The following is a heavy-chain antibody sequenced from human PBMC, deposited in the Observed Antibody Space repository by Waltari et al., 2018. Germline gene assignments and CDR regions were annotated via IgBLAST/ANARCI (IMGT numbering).Heavy chain of an antibody. D-gene: IGHD6-19*01. CDR2: LYSSGST. Sequence: QVQLQESGPGLVKPSETLSLTCTVSGGSISSYYWSWIRQPPVKGLEWIGYLYSSGSTHDDPSLRSGVTIAVATSKNQFSRELSSVTAADTAVYYCAGRRGSGWYTFDYWGQGTLVTVSS. V-gene: IGHV4-59*01. CDR1: GGSISSYY. CDR3: AGRRGSGWYTFDY. J-gene: IGHJ4*02.